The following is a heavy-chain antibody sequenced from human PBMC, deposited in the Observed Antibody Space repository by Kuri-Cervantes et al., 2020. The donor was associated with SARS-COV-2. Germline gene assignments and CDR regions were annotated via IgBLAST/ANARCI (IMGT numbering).Heavy chain of an antibody. V-gene: IGHV4-34*01. D-gene: IGHD3-22*01. CDR2: INHSGST. J-gene: IGHJ4*01. CDR3: ARRTNYDTSGYYSQLDY. CDR1: GGSFNAYY. Sequence: SETLSLTCAVYGGSFNAYYWRWSWIRQPPGKGLEWIGEINHSGSTNYNPSLKSRVTISVDTSKNQFSLKVSSVTAADTAVYYCARRTNYDTSGYYSQLDYWGHGILVTVSS.